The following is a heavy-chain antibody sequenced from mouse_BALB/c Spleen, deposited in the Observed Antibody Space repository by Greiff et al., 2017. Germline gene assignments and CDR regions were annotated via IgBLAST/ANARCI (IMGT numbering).Heavy chain of an antibody. V-gene: IGHV6-6*02. CDR3: TGYFDY. CDR1: GFTFSNYW. CDR2: IRLKSNNYAT. Sequence: EVQLLESRGGSLQPGRSMKLSCLASGFTFSNYWMNWVRQSPEKGLEWVAEIRLKSNNYATHYAESVKGRFTISRDDSKSSVYLQMNNLRAEDTGIYYCTGYFDYWGQDTTLTVSS. J-gene: IGHJ2*01.